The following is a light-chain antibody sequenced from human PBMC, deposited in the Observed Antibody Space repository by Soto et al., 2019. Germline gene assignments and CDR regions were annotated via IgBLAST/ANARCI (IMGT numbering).Light chain of an antibody. V-gene: IGLV2-14*03. J-gene: IGLJ2*01. CDR3: TSYTSIIALV. Sequence: QSALTQPASVSGSPGQSITISCTGTSNDIGAYNYVSWYQQHPGKAPKLLIYDVTNRPSGVSDRFSGSKSGRTASLTISGLQPDDEADYYCTSYTSIIALVFGGGTKVTVL. CDR1: SNDIGAYNY. CDR2: DVT.